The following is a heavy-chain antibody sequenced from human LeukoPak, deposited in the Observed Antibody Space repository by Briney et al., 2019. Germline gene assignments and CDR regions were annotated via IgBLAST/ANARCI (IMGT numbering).Heavy chain of an antibody. CDR1: GYTFTSYG. CDR3: ASWYSSGWYGSAFDI. V-gene: IGHV1-18*01. Sequence: GASVKVSCKASGYTFTSYGISWVRQAPGQGLEWMGWISAYNGNTNYAQKLQGRVTMTTVTSTSTAYMELRSLRSDDTAVYYCASWYSSGWYGSAFDIWGQGTMVTVSS. D-gene: IGHD6-19*01. J-gene: IGHJ3*02. CDR2: ISAYNGNT.